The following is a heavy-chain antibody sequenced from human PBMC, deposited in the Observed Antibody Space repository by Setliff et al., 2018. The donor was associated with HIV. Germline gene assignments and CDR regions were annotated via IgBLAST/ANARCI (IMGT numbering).Heavy chain of an antibody. Sequence: SETLSLTCTVSGGSISSGSYYWSWIRQPAGKGLEWIGEVYTGSTNLNPSLKSRVTISIDKAKNQISLRLTSVTAADTAVYYCARDIWAYGLMGSWGQGTLVTVSS. CDR1: GGSISSGSYY. D-gene: IGHD4-17*01. J-gene: IGHJ5*02. CDR2: VYTGST. CDR3: ARDIWAYGLMGS. V-gene: IGHV4-61*09.